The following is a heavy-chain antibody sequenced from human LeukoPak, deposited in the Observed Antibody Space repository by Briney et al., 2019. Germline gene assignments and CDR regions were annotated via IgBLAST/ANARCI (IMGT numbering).Heavy chain of an antibody. CDR2: IWYDGSNK. D-gene: IGHD5-12*01. Sequence: GGSLRLSCAASGFTFSSYWMRWVRQAPGKGLEWVAVIWYDGSNKYYADSVKGRFTISRDNSKNTLYLQMNSLRAEDTAVYYCAKAVGTSGSMYYFDYWGQGTLVTVSS. V-gene: IGHV3-33*06. J-gene: IGHJ4*02. CDR3: AKAVGTSGSMYYFDY. CDR1: GFTFSSYW.